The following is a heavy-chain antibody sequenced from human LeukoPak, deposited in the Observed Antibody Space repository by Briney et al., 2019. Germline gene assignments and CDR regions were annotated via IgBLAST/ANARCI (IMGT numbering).Heavy chain of an antibody. D-gene: IGHD6-13*01. Sequence: PGGSLRLSXAASGFTFSSYWMSWVRQAPGKGLEWVANIKQDGNEKYYVDSVKGRFTISRDNAQNSLYLQMDSLRAEDRAVYYCARSRSHYYFDYWGQGTLVTVSS. J-gene: IGHJ4*02. V-gene: IGHV3-7*01. CDR2: IKQDGNEK. CDR3: ARSRSHYYFDY. CDR1: GFTFSSYW.